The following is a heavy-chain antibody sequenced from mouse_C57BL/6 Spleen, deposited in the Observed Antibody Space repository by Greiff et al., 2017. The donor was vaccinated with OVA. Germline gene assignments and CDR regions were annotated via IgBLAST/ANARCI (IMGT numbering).Heavy chain of an antibody. V-gene: IGHV5-17*01. CDR2: ISSGSSTI. D-gene: IGHD2-5*01. Sequence: DVMLVESGGGLVKPGGSLKLSCAASGFTFSDYGTHWVRQAPEKGLEWVAYISSGSSTIYYADTVKGRFTISRDNAKNTLFLQMTSLRSEDTAMYYCARKYYSNYVDYYAMDYWGQGTSVTVSS. CDR3: ARKYYSNYVDYYAMDY. J-gene: IGHJ4*01. CDR1: GFTFSDYG.